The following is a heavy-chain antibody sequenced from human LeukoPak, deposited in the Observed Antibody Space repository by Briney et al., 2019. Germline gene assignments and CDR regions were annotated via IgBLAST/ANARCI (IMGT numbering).Heavy chain of an antibody. Sequence: ASVKVSCKASGCTFTGYYMHWVRQAPGQGLEWMGWINPNSGGTNYAQKFQGRVTMTRDTSISTAYMELSRLRSDDTAVYYCARERVTYYYGSGSYYWGQGTLVTVSS. D-gene: IGHD3-10*01. CDR3: ARERVTYYYGSGSYY. CDR2: INPNSGGT. V-gene: IGHV1-2*02. CDR1: GCTFTGYY. J-gene: IGHJ4*02.